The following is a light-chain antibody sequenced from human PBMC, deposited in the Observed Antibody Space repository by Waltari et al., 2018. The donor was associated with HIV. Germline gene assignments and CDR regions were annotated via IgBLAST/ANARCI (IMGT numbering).Light chain of an antibody. CDR1: SGHSNYA. CDR2: RNSDGSH. Sequence: QLILTQSPSASASLGAAVKLTCILSSGHSNYAIAWHPHQPEKAPRFLMKRNSDGSHSTGGGTPDLSAGTSSGAERYPTIASLQSEEEAYYYCQTWDTGPCVFGGGTKLTVL. CDR3: QTWDTGPCV. J-gene: IGLJ3*02. V-gene: IGLV4-69*02.